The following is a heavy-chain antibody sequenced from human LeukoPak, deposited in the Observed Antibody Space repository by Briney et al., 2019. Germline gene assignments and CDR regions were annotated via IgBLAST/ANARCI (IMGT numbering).Heavy chain of an antibody. CDR3: ARVYTALDY. Sequence: SETLSLTCTVSGGSISSSSYYWGWIRQPPGKGLEWIGSIHYSGSTNYNPSLKSRVTISVDTSKNQFSLKLSSVTAADTAVYYCARVYTALDYWGQGTLVTVSS. CDR1: GGSISSSSYY. J-gene: IGHJ4*02. D-gene: IGHD5-18*01. V-gene: IGHV4-39*07. CDR2: IHYSGST.